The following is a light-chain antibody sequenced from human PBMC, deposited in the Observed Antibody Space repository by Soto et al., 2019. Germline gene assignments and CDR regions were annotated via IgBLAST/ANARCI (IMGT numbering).Light chain of an antibody. CDR2: GAS. CDR3: QQYADSPRT. Sequence: ESVLTQSPGTLSLSPGERATLSCRASQSVSSSSLAWYQQKPGQAPRLLLYGASSRATGIPDRFSGSGSGTDFTLTISRLEPEDFALYYCQQYADSPRTFGQGTKVDI. V-gene: IGKV3-20*01. CDR1: QSVSSSS. J-gene: IGKJ1*01.